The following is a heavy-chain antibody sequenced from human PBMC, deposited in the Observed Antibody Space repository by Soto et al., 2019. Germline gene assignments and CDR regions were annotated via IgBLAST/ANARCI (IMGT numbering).Heavy chain of an antibody. V-gene: IGHV1-18*01. D-gene: IGHD2-2*03. J-gene: IGHJ4*01. Sequence: GASVKVSCKASGYTFTDFGLIWVRQAPGQGPEWMGWVSAYNGNTNYAQKLQGRVTMTTDTSTSTAYMELRSLRSDDTAMYYCAREMPGYCSSSACLPGYWG. CDR2: VSAYNGNT. CDR1: GYTFTDFG. CDR3: AREMPGYCSSSACLPGY.